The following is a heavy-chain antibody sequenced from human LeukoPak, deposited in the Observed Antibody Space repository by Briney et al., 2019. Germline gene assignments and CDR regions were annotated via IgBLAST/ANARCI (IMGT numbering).Heavy chain of an antibody. CDR1: GYTFTSYY. J-gene: IGHJ4*02. CDR2: INPSGGST. Sequence: ASVKVSCKASGYTFTSYYMRWVRQAPGQGLEWMGIINPSGGSTSYAQKFQGRVTMTRDTSTNTLYMELSSLRSEDTAVYYCASSIAAAGYYFDNWGQGTLVTVSS. D-gene: IGHD6-13*01. CDR3: ASSIAAAGYYFDN. V-gene: IGHV1-46*01.